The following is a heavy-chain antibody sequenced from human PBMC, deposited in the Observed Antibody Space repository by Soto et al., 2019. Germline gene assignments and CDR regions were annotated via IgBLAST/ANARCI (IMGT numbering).Heavy chain of an antibody. CDR2: IIPTFDAP. Sequence: QVQLVQSGAEVKKPGSSLKVSCKASGGTFTSYAISWVRQAPGQGLEWMGGIIPTFDAPNYEQRFQGRLTITADEFTTTAYMELSSLTSEDTAVYYCARDLPNQEFDFWGQGTLVTVSS. CDR1: GGTFTSYA. D-gene: IGHD2-8*01. V-gene: IGHV1-69*01. CDR3: ARDLPNQEFDF. J-gene: IGHJ4*02.